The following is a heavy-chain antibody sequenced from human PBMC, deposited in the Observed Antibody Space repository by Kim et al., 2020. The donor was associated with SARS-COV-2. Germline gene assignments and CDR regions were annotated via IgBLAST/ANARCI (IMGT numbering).Heavy chain of an antibody. J-gene: IGHJ4*02. CDR3: ARDRGYSGYDTH. D-gene: IGHD5-12*01. CDR1: GFTFSSYE. V-gene: IGHV3-48*03. Sequence: GGSLRLSCAASGFTFSSYEMNWVRQAPGKGLEWVSYISSSGSTIYYADSVKGRFTISRDNAKNSLYLQMNSLRAEDTAVYYCARDRGYSGYDTHWGQGTLVTVSS. CDR2: ISSSGSTI.